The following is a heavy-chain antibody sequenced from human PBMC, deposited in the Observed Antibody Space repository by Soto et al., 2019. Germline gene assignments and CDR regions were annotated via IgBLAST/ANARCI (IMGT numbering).Heavy chain of an antibody. V-gene: IGHV1-18*01. CDR2: ISASDGSS. Sequence: ASVKVSCKASGATFSGSAFSWVRQAPGQGLEWMGWISASDGSSNFAQKFKGRVSMTTERTTGTFTSTAYMELWGLTSDDTAVYFCATYYYGSGSYYRFDYWGQGSLVTVSS. CDR3: ATYYYGSGSYYRFDY. D-gene: IGHD3-10*01. J-gene: IGHJ4*02. CDR1: GATFSGSA.